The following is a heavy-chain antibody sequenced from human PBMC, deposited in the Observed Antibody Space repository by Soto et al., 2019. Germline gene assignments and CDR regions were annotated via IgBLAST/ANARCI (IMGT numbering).Heavy chain of an antibody. Sequence: EVQLVESGGGLVQPGGSLRLSCAASGFTFSSYSMNWVRQAPGKGLEWVSYISSSSSTIYYADSVKGRFTISRDNAKNALYLQMNSLRDEDTAVYYWARDLGPTTVTTFFHYWGQGTLVNVSS. CDR2: ISSSSSTI. CDR3: ARDLGPTTVTTFFHY. J-gene: IGHJ4*02. D-gene: IGHD4-17*01. CDR1: GFTFSSYS. V-gene: IGHV3-48*02.